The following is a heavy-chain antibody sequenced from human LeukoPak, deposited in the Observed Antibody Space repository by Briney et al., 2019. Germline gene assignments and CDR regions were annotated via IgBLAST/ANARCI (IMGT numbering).Heavy chain of an antibody. CDR2: ISGRSSTI. D-gene: IGHD1-26*01. J-gene: IGHJ4*02. CDR1: AFTFSDYS. CDR3: ARDRLTSGSYFFDY. V-gene: IGHV3-48*01. Sequence: GGSLRLSCAASAFTFSDYSMNWVRQAPGKGLEWISYISGRSSTIYYADSVRGRFTISRDNAKDSMYLQMNSLRAEDTAVYYCARDRLTSGSYFFDYWGQGTLVTVSS.